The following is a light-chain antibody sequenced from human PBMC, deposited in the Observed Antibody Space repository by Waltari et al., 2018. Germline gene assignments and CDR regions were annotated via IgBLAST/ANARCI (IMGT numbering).Light chain of an antibody. CDR3: QHYYDFPWT. CDR2: ETS. V-gene: IGKV1-5*03. Sequence: DLQMTQSPSPLAASVGDRSPHTCRASQSISGWLAWYQQRPGKAPKLLIYETSSLESGVPSRFSGSGSGTEFTLTISSLQPDDFATYYCQHYYDFPWTFGQGTKVEIK. CDR1: QSISGW. J-gene: IGKJ1*01.